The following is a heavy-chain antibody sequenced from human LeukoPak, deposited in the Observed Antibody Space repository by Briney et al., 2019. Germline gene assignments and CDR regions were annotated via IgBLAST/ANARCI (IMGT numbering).Heavy chain of an antibody. V-gene: IGHV1-2*02. J-gene: IGHJ4*02. CDR3: ARDNGLIMLDY. Sequence: ASVKVSCKSSGYTFTGYYMHWVRQAPGQGLGWMGWINPNSGGTNYAQKFQGRVTMTRDTSISTAYMELSRLRSDDTAVYYCARDNGLIMLDYWGQGTLVTVSS. CDR2: INPNSGGT. CDR1: GYTFTGYY. D-gene: IGHD2-8*01.